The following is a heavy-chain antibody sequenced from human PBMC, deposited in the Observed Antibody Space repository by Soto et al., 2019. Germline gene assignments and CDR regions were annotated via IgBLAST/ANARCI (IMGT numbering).Heavy chain of an antibody. Sequence: GGSLRLSCAASGFTFSSYWMSWVRQAPGKGLEWVANIKQDGSEKYYVDSVKGRFTISRDNAKNSLYLQMNSLRAEDTAVYYCARLLGGSSTDGDYLPPIMKAGGGYYYYMDVWGKGTTVTVSS. D-gene: IGHD4-17*01. J-gene: IGHJ6*03. V-gene: IGHV3-7*01. CDR1: GFTFSSYW. CDR3: ARLLGGSSTDGDYLPPIMKAGGGYYYYMDV. CDR2: IKQDGSEK.